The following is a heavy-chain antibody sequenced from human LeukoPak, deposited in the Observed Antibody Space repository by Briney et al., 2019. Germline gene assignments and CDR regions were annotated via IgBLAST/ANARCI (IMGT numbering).Heavy chain of an antibody. CDR2: ISSSGSYT. Sequence: GGSLRLSCAASGLSYSDSYMTWIRQAPGKGLEWVSYISSSGSYTNYADSVQGRFTVSRDNAKNSLFLHMTSLRAEDTAVYYCARTVGRGLGGHFDYWGQGTLVIVSS. CDR3: ARTVGRGLGGHFDY. D-gene: IGHD3-10*01. J-gene: IGHJ4*02. CDR1: GLSYSDSY. V-gene: IGHV3-11*03.